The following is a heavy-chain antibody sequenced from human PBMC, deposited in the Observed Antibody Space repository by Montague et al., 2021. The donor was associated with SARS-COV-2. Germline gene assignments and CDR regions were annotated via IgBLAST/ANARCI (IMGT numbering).Heavy chain of an antibody. D-gene: IGHD1-26*01. V-gene: IGHV2-70*01. CDR1: GFSLSTSGMC. J-gene: IGHJ3*02. Sequence: PALVKPTQTLTLTCTFSGFSLSTSGMCVSWIRQPPGKALEWLALIDWDDDKYYSTSLKTRLTISKDTSKNQVVLTMTNMDPVDTATYYCAWIWGATRGDAFDIWGQGTMVTVSS. CDR2: IDWDDDK. CDR3: AWIWGATRGDAFDI.